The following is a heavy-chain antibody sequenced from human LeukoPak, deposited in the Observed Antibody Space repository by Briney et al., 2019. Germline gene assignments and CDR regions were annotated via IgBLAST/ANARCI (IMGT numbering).Heavy chain of an antibody. CDR2: ISYDGSNK. CDR3: AKVRHPYGPPDQYFDH. Sequence: PGRTLRLSCEASGFTFSSYAMHWVRQAPGKGLEWVAGISYDGSNKYYADSVKGRFTISRDNSKNTLNLHMNSLRAEDTAVYYCAKVRHPYGPPDQYFDHWGQGTLVTVSS. J-gene: IGHJ4*02. V-gene: IGHV3-30*04. CDR1: GFTFSSYA. D-gene: IGHD3-10*01.